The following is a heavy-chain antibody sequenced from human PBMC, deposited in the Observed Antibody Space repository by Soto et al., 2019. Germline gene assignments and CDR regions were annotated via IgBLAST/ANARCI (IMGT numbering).Heavy chain of an antibody. D-gene: IGHD3-10*01. Sequence: QVQLVESGGGVVQPGRSLRLSCAASGFTSSSFVIHWVLQAPGKGLEWLAVISSDGNNQYYADSVKGRFTISRDNSKNTLYLQVNSLRAEDTAVYFWAKERGVLDSFEIWGQGTMVPVSS. CDR3: AKERGVLDSFEI. J-gene: IGHJ3*02. V-gene: IGHV3-30*18. CDR1: GFTSSSFV. CDR2: ISSDGNNQ.